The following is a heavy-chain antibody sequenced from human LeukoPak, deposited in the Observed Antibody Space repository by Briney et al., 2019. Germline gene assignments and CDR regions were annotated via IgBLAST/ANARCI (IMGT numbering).Heavy chain of an antibody. CDR3: AREKGQMDV. Sequence: PGGSLRLSRAASGFIFSSYSMNWVRQAPGKGLELVSSISTSNSYTYYADSVKGRFTISRDNAKNSLYLQMNSLRAEDTAVYYCAREKGQMDVWGQGTTVTVSS. J-gene: IGHJ6*02. CDR2: ISTSNSYT. V-gene: IGHV3-21*01. CDR1: GFIFSSYS.